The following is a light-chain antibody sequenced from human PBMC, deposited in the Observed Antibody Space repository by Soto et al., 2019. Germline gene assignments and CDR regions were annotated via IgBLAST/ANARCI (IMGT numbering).Light chain of an antibody. CDR3: QQYNSYPGYT. CDR2: DAS. J-gene: IGKJ2*01. Sequence: DTQMTQSPSTLSASVGDRVTITCRASQSISSWLAWYQQKPGKAPKLLIYDASSLESGVPSRFSGSGSGTEFTLTISSLQPDDFATYYCQQYNSYPGYTFGQGTKLEIK. CDR1: QSISSW. V-gene: IGKV1-5*01.